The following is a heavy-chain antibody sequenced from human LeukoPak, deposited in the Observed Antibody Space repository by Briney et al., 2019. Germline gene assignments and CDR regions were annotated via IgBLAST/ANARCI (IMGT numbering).Heavy chain of an antibody. CDR2: IYYSGST. CDR1: GGSVSSGSYY. J-gene: IGHJ4*02. CDR3: ASAYQLLLTHDY. Sequence: PSETLSLTCTVSGGSVSSGSYYWSRIRQPPGKGLEWIGYIYYSGSTNFNPSLKSRVTISVDTSKNQFSLKLSSVTAADTAVYYCASAYQLLLTHDYWGQGTLVTVSS. D-gene: IGHD2-2*01. V-gene: IGHV4-61*01.